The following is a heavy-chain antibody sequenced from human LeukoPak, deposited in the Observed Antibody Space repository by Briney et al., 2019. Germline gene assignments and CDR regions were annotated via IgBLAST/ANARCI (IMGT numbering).Heavy chain of an antibody. CDR1: DYIFTDYY. CDR2: INPHSGGT. CDR3: ARGGENYDILTQ. D-gene: IGHD3-9*01. Sequence: ASMKVSCKASDYIFTDYYIHWVGPAPGQGLEWMGWINPHSGGTKYAQKFQERVNMTGEKSIRTAYMELSRLISDDTAIYYCARGGENYDILTQWGQGTLVTVSS. V-gene: IGHV1-2*02. J-gene: IGHJ4*02.